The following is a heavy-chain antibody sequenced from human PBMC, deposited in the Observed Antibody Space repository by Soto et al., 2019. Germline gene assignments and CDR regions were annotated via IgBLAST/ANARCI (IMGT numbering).Heavy chain of an antibody. J-gene: IGHJ3*02. CDR2: ISAYNGNT. V-gene: IGHV1-18*01. CDR3: ARERALRRAFDI. CDR1: GYTFTSYG. Sequence: ASVKVSCEASGYTFTSYGISCVRQAPGQGLEWMGWISAYNGNTNYAQKLQGRVTMTTDTSTSTAYMELRSLRSDDTAVYYCARERALRRAFDIWGQGTMVTVSS. D-gene: IGHD4-17*01.